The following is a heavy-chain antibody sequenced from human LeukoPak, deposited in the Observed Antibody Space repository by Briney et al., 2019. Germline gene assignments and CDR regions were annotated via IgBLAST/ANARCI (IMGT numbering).Heavy chain of an antibody. V-gene: IGHV1-69*01. CDR1: GGTFSSYA. CDR2: IIPIFGTA. J-gene: IGHJ4*02. Sequence: SVKVSCKASGGTFSSYAISWVRQAPGQGLEWMGGIIPIFGTANYAQKFQGRVTITADESTTTAYMELSSLKWEDTALYYCARSNDYDYPFNYWGQGTLVTVSS. D-gene: IGHD5-12*01. CDR3: ARSNDYDYPFNY.